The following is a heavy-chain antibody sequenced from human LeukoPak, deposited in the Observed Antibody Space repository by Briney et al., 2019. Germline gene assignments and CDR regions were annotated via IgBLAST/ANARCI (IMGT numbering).Heavy chain of an antibody. CDR2: IYYSGST. CDR1: GGSISSYY. J-gene: IGHJ4*02. Sequence: SETLSLTCTVSGGSISSYYWSWIRQPPGKGLEWIGYIYYSGSTNYNPSLKSRVTISVDTSKNQFSLKLSSVTAADTAVYYCAREENSSGWPNFDYWGQGTLVTVPS. V-gene: IGHV4-59*01. D-gene: IGHD6-19*01. CDR3: AREENSSGWPNFDY.